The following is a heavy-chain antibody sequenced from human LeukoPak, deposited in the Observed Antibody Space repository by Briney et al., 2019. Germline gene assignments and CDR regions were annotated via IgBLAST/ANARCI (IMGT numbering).Heavy chain of an antibody. CDR3: ARRSQGVNFDY. CDR2: IYYSGST. Sequence: SETLSLTCTVSGYSTSSGYYWSWIRQPPGKGLEWIGYIYYSGSTNYNPSLKSRVTISVDTSKNQFSLRLSSVTAADTAVYYCARRSQGVNFDYWGQGTLVTVSS. V-gene: IGHV4-59*08. J-gene: IGHJ4*02. D-gene: IGHD3-16*01. CDR1: GYSTSSGYY.